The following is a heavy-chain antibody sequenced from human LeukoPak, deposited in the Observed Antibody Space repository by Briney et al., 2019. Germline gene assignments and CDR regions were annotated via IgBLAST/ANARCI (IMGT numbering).Heavy chain of an antibody. CDR1: VFTYDDYA. D-gene: IGHD3-10*02. CDR3: AKDNVRGTLLGGNWFDP. CDR2: LSWDCGST. Sequence: GLSVRLFCAVSVFTYDDYAMHGVRHARGKGLVWVFLLSWDCGSTYYAENVKGRFTITRDNSKSSLYLQMNRLRAEDTAVYYCAKDNVRGTLLGGNWFDPWGQGTLVTVSS. V-gene: IGHV3-43D*04. J-gene: IGHJ5*02.